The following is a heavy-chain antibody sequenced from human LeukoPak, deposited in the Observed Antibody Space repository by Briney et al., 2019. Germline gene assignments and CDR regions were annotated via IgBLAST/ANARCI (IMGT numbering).Heavy chain of an antibody. D-gene: IGHD3/OR15-3a*01. J-gene: IGHJ4*02. V-gene: IGHV3-30-3*01. Sequence: GGSLRLSCAASGFTFSSYAMHWVRQAPGKGLELVAVVSFDGDNKYYADSVNDLFTISSNTSHNTLYLQLNILRAENTAVYYCARDWTLNYWGQGPLVSVSS. CDR3: ARDWTLNY. CDR2: VSFDGDNK. CDR1: GFTFSSYA.